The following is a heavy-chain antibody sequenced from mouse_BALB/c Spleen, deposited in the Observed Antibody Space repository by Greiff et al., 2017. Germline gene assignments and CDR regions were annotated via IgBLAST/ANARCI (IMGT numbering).Heavy chain of an antibody. CDR1: GYSITSDYA. J-gene: IGHJ3*01. D-gene: IGHD4-1*01. CDR3: ARSRANWVLFAY. V-gene: IGHV3-2*02. Sequence: VQLKESGPGLVKPSQSLSLTCTVTGYSITSDYAWNWIRQFPGNKLEWMGYISYSGSTSYNPSLKSRISITRDTSKNQFFLQLNSVTTEDTATYYCARSRANWVLFAYWGQGTLVTVSA. CDR2: ISYSGST.